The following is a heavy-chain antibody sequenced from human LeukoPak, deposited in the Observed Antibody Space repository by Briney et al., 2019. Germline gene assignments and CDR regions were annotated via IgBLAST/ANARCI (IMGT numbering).Heavy chain of an antibody. CDR2: ISHTGHHK. J-gene: IGHJ4*02. CDR1: GFTISWFG. CDR3: VRDEWREHLAYYFDC. Sequence: GGSLRLSCAASGFTISWFGMHWVRQAPGKGLEWVAAISHTGHHKSYADSVRGRFTISRDNSNNTLYLQMNSLRPEDTALYYCVRDEWREHLAYYFDCWGQGTPVTVSS. D-gene: IGHD3-3*01. V-gene: IGHV3-30*19.